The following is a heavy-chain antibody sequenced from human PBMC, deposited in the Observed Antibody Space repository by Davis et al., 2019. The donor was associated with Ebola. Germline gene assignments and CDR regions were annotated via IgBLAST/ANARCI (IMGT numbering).Heavy chain of an antibody. V-gene: IGHV3-73*01. J-gene: IGHJ4*02. CDR3: TSRTGAFDY. CDR1: GFTFSGSA. D-gene: IGHD7-27*01. Sequence: GGSLRLSCAASGFTFSGSAMHWVRQASGKGLEWVGRIRSKANSYATAYAASVKGRFTISRDDSKNTAYLQMNSLKTEDTAVYYRTSRTGAFDYWGQGTLVTVSS. CDR2: IRSKANSYAT.